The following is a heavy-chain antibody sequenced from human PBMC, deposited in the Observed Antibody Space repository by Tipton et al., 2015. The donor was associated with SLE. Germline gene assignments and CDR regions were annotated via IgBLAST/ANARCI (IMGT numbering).Heavy chain of an antibody. D-gene: IGHD3-16*01. CDR1: RGSLTGYS. J-gene: IGHJ6*03. V-gene: IGHV4-34*01. CDR2: IDRDGSP. CDR3: ARGVSGYYFYSYMDV. Sequence: GLVKPSETLSLVCVVNRGSLTGYSWNWIRQFPGKGLEWIGEIDRDGSPNYKPSLQNRVTMSVDRSANQFSLRLTSVTAADPAVYYCARGVSGYYFYSYMDVWGKGTTVTISS.